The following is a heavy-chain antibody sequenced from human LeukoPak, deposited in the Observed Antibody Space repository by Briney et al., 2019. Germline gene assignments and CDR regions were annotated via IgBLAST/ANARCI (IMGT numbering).Heavy chain of an antibody. CDR1: GGSISNYY. D-gene: IGHD5-12*01. J-gene: IGHJ6*03. CDR3: ARGMHSGYDPYYYYYMDV. Sequence: SETLSLTCTVSGGSISNYYWTWIRQPAGKGLEWIGRVYTTGTTNYNPSLKSRVTMSVDTSKNQFSLKLSSVSAADTAVYYCARGMHSGYDPYYYYYMDVWGKGTTVTISS. V-gene: IGHV4-4*07. CDR2: VYTTGTT.